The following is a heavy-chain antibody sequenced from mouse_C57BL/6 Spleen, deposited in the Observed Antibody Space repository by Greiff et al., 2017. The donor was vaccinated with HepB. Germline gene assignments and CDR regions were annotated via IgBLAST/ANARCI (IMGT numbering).Heavy chain of an antibody. CDR3: ARQAYYNGSNPYFDY. J-gene: IGHJ2*01. D-gene: IGHD1-1*01. CDR1: GFTFSSYT. CDR2: ISGGGGNT. Sequence: EVKLVESGGGLVKPGWSLKLSCAASGFTFSSYTLSWVRQTPEKRLEWVATISGGGGNTYYPDSVKGRFTISRDNAKNTLYLQMSRLMAEDTALYYCARQAYYNGSNPYFDYWGQGTTLTVSS. V-gene: IGHV5-9*01.